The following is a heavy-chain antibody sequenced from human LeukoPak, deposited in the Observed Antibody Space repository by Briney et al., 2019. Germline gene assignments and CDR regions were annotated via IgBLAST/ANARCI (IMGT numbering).Heavy chain of an antibody. J-gene: IGHJ3*02. Sequence: GGSLRLSYAPSGFTFSSYTMSWVRQAPGKGLEWVAVISGGGSGTYYADSVRGRFTISRDNSKNTVYLQMNSLRAEDTAIYYCAKAVGSSGYFSRDAFDIWGQGTMVTVSS. CDR3: AKAVGSSGYFSRDAFDI. V-gene: IGHV3-23*01. D-gene: IGHD3-22*01. CDR2: ISGGGSGT. CDR1: GFTFSSYT.